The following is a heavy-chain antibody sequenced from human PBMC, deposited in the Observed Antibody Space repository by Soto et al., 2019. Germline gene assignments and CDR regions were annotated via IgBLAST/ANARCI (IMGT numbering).Heavy chain of an antibody. D-gene: IGHD3-10*01. J-gene: IGHJ3*02. CDR3: ARDILLWFGELPPRAHDAFDI. CDR2: INYSGST. V-gene: IGHV4-31*03. Sequence: QVQLQESGPGLVKPSQTLSLTCTVSGGSISSGGYFWSWIRQHPGKGLEWIGDINYSGSTYSNPSFKTRVTISVYTSKNQFSLKLSSVTPADTAVYYCARDILLWFGELPPRAHDAFDIWGQGTMVTVSS. CDR1: GGSISSGGYF.